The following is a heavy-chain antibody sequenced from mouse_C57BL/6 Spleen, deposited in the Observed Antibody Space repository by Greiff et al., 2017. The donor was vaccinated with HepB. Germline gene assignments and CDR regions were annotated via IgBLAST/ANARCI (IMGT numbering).Heavy chain of an antibody. J-gene: IGHJ2*01. CDR2: INPSSGYT. D-gene: IGHD1-1*01. Sequence: QVQLKQSGAELARPGASVKMSCKASGYTFTSYTMHWVKQRPGQGLEWIGYINPSSGYTKYNQKFKDKATLTADKSSSTAYMQLSSLTSEDSAVYYCARGGFITTVVASDGDYWGQGTTLTVSS. V-gene: IGHV1-4*01. CDR3: ARGGFITTVVASDGDY. CDR1: GYTFTSYT.